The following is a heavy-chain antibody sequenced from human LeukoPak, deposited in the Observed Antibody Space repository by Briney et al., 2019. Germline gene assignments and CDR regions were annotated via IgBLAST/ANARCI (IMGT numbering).Heavy chain of an antibody. V-gene: IGHV1-18*01. CDR3: ARARGVVPAAPQDY. CDR2: ISAYNGNT. J-gene: IGHJ4*02. Sequence: RASVKVSCKASGYTFTSYGISWVRQAPGQGLEWMGWISAYNGNTNYAQKLQGRVTMTTDTSTSTAYMELRSLRSDDTAVYYCARARGVVPAAPQDYWGQGTLVTVSS. D-gene: IGHD2-2*01. CDR1: GYTFTSYG.